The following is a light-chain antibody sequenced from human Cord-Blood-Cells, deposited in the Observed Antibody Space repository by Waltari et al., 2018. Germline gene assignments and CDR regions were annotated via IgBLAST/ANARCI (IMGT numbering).Light chain of an antibody. CDR1: QGVSSY. Sequence: VLTQSPATLSLSLGEGPALSCRASQGVSSYLAWYQQNLARLPGSSSDASNRATGIPARFSGSGSGTDFTLTISSLGPEDFAVYYCQKRSNWPATFGQGTKVEIK. CDR2: DAS. V-gene: IGKV3-11*01. CDR3: QKRSNWPAT. J-gene: IGKJ1*01.